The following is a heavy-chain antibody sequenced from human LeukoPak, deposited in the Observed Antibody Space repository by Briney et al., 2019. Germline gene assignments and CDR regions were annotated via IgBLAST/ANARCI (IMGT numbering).Heavy chain of an antibody. J-gene: IGHJ4*02. CDR2: ISKDGNNK. CDR1: GFIFSSYA. D-gene: IGHD1-26*01. CDR3: AGRPFHCLDIYCPLDY. V-gene: IGHV3-30-3*01. Sequence: TGGSLRLSCEASGFIFSSYAMHWVRQAPGKGLEWVAVISKDGNNKYYADSVKGQFTISRDNSKNTLFLQLSSLTTDDTAVYYCAGRPFHCLDIYCPLDYWGQGTLVTVSS.